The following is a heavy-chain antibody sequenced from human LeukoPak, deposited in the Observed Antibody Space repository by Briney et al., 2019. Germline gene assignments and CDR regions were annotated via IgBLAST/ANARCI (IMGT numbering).Heavy chain of an antibody. J-gene: IGHJ4*02. CDR1: GYTFTSYY. V-gene: IGHV1-46*03. Sequence: GASVKVSCKASGYTFTSYYMHWVRQAPGQGLEWMGIINPSGGSTSYAQKSQGRVTMPRDTSTSTVYMELSRLRSEDTAVYYCASAGDYYGSGSYSNYFDYWGQGTLVTVSS. CDR3: ASAGDYYGSGSYSNYFDY. CDR2: INPSGGST. D-gene: IGHD3-10*01.